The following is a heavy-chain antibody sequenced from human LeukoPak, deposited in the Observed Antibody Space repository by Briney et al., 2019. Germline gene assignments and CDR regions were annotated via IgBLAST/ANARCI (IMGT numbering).Heavy chain of an antibody. CDR2: IIPIFGTA. D-gene: IGHD6-13*01. J-gene: IGHJ4*02. V-gene: IGHV1-69*05. Sequence: SVKVSCKASGGTFNSYAISWVRQAPGQGLEWMGRIIPIFGTANYAQKFQGRVTITTDESTSTAYMELSSLRSEDTAVYYCARLYPTTLTSYSSSLWGQGTLVTVPS. CDR1: GGTFNSYA. CDR3: ARLYPTTLTSYSSSL.